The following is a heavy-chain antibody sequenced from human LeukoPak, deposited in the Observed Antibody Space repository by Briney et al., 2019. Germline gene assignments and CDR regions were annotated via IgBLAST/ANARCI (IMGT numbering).Heavy chain of an antibody. J-gene: IGHJ5*02. V-gene: IGHV7-4-1*02. Sequence: ASVKVSCKASGYSFTTYAMNWVRQAPGQGLEWMGWINTNTGNPTYAQGFTGRFVFSLDTFVSTAYLQISSLKADDTAVYYCARANLWFGELGWIDPWGQGTLVTVSS. CDR1: GYSFTTYA. D-gene: IGHD3-10*01. CDR3: ARANLWFGELGWIDP. CDR2: INTNTGNP.